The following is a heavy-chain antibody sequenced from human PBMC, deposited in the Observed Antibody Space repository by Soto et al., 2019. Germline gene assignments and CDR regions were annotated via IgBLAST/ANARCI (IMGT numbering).Heavy chain of an antibody. CDR1: GGSISSYY. Sequence: SETLSLTCTVSGGSISSYYWSWIRQPPGKGLEWIGYIYYSGSTNYNPSLKSRVTISVDTSKNQFSLKLSSVTAADTAVYYCAREGPHPNRAAQNFDYWGQGTLVTVSS. D-gene: IGHD6-25*01. CDR3: AREGPHPNRAAQNFDY. V-gene: IGHV4-59*12. CDR2: IYYSGST. J-gene: IGHJ4*02.